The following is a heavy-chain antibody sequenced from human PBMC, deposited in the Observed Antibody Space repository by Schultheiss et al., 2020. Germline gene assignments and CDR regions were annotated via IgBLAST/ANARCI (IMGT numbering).Heavy chain of an antibody. J-gene: IGHJ4*02. Sequence: GESLKISCKGSGYSFTSYWIGWVRQMPGKGLEWMGIIYPGDSDTRYSPSFQGQVTISADKSISTAYLQWSSLKASDTAMYYCARTYYYDSSGYFGYYFDYWGQGTLVTGSS. CDR2: IYPGDSDT. D-gene: IGHD3-22*01. V-gene: IGHV5-51*01. CDR1: GYSFTSYW. CDR3: ARTYYYDSSGYFGYYFDY.